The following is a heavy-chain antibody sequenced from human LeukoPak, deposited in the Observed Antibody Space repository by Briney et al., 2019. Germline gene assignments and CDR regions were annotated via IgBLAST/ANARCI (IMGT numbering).Heavy chain of an antibody. V-gene: IGHV4-39*07. Sequence: SETLSLTCTVSGGSISSSSYYWGWIRQPPGKGLEWIGCFYYSGSTYYNPSLKSRVTISVDTSKNQFSLKLSSVTAADTAVYYCASGYYRSSPTPYYYYIDVWGKGTTVTISS. J-gene: IGHJ6*03. CDR1: GGSISSSSYY. CDR2: FYYSGST. D-gene: IGHD3-10*01. CDR3: ASGYYRSSPTPYYYYIDV.